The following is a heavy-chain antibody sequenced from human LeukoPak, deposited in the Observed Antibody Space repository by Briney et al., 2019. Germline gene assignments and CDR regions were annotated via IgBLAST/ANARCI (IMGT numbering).Heavy chain of an antibody. V-gene: IGHV3-53*01. J-gene: IGHJ3*02. CDR1: GFTVSSNY. CDR2: IYSGGST. Sequence: GGSLRLSCAASGFTVSSNYMSWVRQAPGKGLEWVSVIYSGGSTYYADSVKGRFTISRDNSKNTLYLQMNSLRAEDTAVYYCARLRVVTLDAFDIWGQGTMVTVSS. CDR3: ARLRVVTLDAFDI. D-gene: IGHD4-23*01.